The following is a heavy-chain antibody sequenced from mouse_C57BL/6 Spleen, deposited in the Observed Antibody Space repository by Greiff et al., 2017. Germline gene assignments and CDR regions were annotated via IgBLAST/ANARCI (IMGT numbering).Heavy chain of an antibody. CDR2: IDPETGGT. CDR3: TRTMVTTGY. V-gene: IGHV1-15*01. D-gene: IGHD2-2*01. Sequence: VQLQQSGAELVRPGASVSLSCKASGYTFTDYEMHWVKQTPVHGLEWIGAIDPETGGTAYNQKFKGKAILTADKSSSTAYMELRSLTSEDSAVYYCTRTMVTTGYWGQGTTLTVSS. CDR1: GYTFTDYE. J-gene: IGHJ2*01.